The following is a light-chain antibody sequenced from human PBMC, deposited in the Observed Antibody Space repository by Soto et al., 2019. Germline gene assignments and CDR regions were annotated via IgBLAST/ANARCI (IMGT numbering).Light chain of an antibody. Sequence: QSALTQPPSASGSPGQSVTISCTGTSSDVGGYNYVSWYQHHPGKAPKLMIYVVSKRPSGVPDRFSGSKSGNTASLIVSGLQADDEADYYCSSYGGSNNFVFGGGTKVTVL. CDR2: VVS. J-gene: IGLJ2*01. CDR1: SSDVGGYNY. CDR3: SSYGGSNNFV. V-gene: IGLV2-8*01.